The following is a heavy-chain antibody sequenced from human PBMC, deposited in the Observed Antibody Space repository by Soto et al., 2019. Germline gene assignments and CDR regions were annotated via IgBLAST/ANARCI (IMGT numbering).Heavy chain of an antibody. J-gene: IGHJ6*03. CDR1: GFTFSSYW. CDR3: ARCPTFDWLAGYYYYYYMDV. V-gene: IGHV3-7*01. Sequence: GGSLRLSCAASGFTFSSYWMSWVRQAPGKGLEWVANIKQDGSEKYYVDSVKGRFTISRDNAKNSLYLQMNSLRAEDTAVYYCARCPTFDWLAGYYYYYYMDVWGKGTTVTVSS. D-gene: IGHD3-9*01. CDR2: IKQDGSEK.